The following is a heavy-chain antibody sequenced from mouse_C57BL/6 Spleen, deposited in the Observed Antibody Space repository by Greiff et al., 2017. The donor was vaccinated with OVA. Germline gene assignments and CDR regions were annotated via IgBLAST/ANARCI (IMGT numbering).Heavy chain of an antibody. V-gene: IGHV1-26*01. CDR3: ARGGAYFDY. J-gene: IGHJ2*01. CDR1: GYTFTDYY. Sequence: EVQLQQSGPELVKPGASVKISCKASGYTFTDYYMNWVKQSHGKSLEWIGDINPNNGGTSYNQKFKGKATLTVDKSSSTAYMELRSLTSEDSAVYYCARGGAYFDYRGQGTTLTVSS. CDR2: INPNNGGT.